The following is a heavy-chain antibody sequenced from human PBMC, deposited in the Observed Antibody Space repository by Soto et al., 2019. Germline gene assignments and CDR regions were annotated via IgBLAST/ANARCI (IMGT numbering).Heavy chain of an antibody. CDR2: ISGSGGST. V-gene: IGHV3-23*01. D-gene: IGHD3-16*01. Sequence: EVQLLESGGGLVQPGGSLRLSCAASGFTFSSYAMSWVRQAPGKGLEWVSAISGSGGSTYYADSVKGRFTISRDNSKNKLYLQMNSLTAEDTAVYYCAKGFRGYCLCSYGMDVWGQGTTVTVSS. CDR3: AKGFRGYCLCSYGMDV. CDR1: GFTFSSYA. J-gene: IGHJ6*01.